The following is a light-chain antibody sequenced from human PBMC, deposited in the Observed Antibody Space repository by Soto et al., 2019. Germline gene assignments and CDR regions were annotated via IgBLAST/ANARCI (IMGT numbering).Light chain of an antibody. J-gene: IGLJ1*01. CDR2: EVN. CDR1: SSDIGGYNY. Sequence: QSVLTQPASVSGSPGQSITISCTGTSSDIGGYNYVSWYQQHPGKAPKLMIYEVNNRPSGVSYRFSGSKSGNTASLTISGLQAEDEADYYCNSYTSSGTLVFGTGTKLTVL. V-gene: IGLV2-14*01. CDR3: NSYTSSGTLV.